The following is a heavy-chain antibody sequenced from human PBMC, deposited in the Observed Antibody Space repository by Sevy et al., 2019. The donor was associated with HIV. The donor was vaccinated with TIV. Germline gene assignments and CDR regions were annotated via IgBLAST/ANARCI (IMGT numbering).Heavy chain of an antibody. CDR2: INPDSGVT. CDR3: ATSLTDCTRVSCYVIFDV. D-gene: IGHD2-8*02. J-gene: IGHJ3*01. V-gene: IGHV1-2*02. CDR1: GYTFTAYY. Sequence: ASVKVSCKASGYTFTAYYIYWVRQAPGQGLQWMGWINPDSGVTDYAQKFQGRVTMTRDTSINTAYMELNSLRSDDTAVYYCATSLTDCTRVSCYVIFDVWVQGTMVTVSS.